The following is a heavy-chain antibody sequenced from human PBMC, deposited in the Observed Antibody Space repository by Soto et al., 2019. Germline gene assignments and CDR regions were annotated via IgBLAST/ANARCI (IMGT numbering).Heavy chain of an antibody. CDR2: ISYDGSNK. CDR1: GFTFSSYG. J-gene: IGHJ4*02. CDR3: AKTYGSGSYHFDY. V-gene: IGHV3-30*18. Sequence: SLRLSCAASGFTFSSYGMHWVRQAPGKGLEWVAVISYDGSNKYYADSVKGRFTISRDNSKNTLYLQMNSLRAEDTAVYYCAKTYGSGSYHFDYWGQGTLVTVSS. D-gene: IGHD3-10*01.